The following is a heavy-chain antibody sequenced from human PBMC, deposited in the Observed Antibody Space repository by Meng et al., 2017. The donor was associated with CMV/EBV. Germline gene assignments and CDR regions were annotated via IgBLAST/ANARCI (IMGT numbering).Heavy chain of an antibody. D-gene: IGHD6-19*01. V-gene: IGHV5-51*01. J-gene: IGHJ4*02. CDR2: IHPSDSDT. CDR1: GYSFNTYW. Sequence: GESLKISCKGSGYSFNTYWIGWVRQMPGKGLEWMGIIHPSDSDTRYSPSFQGQVTISVDKSISTAYLQWSSLKASDTAMYYCARLRSGWSPFDYWGQGTLVTVSS. CDR3: ARLRSGWSPFDY.